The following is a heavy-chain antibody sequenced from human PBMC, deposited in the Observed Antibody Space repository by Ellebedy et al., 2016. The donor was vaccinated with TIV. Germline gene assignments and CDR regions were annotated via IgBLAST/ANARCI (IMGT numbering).Heavy chain of an antibody. CDR3: ARRDGVMGSGGYYYGMDV. V-gene: IGHV4-39*01. CDR2: IYSSGRT. J-gene: IGHJ6*02. CDR1: AVSITSSTYY. D-gene: IGHD2-21*01. Sequence: MPSETLSLTCTVSAVSITSSTYYWGWIRQSPGKGLEWIGTIYSSGRTYYNPSLKSRVTISVDTSKNQFYLKLTSVIAADTAVYYCARRDGVMGSGGYYYGMDVWGQGTTVTVSS.